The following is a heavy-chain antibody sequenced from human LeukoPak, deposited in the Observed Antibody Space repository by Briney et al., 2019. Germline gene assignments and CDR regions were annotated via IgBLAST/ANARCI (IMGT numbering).Heavy chain of an antibody. D-gene: IGHD6-19*01. J-gene: IGHJ4*02. V-gene: IGHV3-30*04. CDR1: GFTFSSYA. CDR2: ISYDGSNK. CDR3: ATEEANRSGWYPF. Sequence: SGRSQRLSCTASGFTFSSYAMNWVRQAPGKGLEWVAAISYDGSNKYYADSVKGRFTISRDNSKNTLYLQMNSLRAEDTAVYYCATEEANRSGWYPFWGQGTLVTVSS.